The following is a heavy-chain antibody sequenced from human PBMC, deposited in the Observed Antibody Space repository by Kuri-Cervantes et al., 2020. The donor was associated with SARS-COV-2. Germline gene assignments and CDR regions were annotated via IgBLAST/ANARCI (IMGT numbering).Heavy chain of an antibody. CDR1: GYSFTGSW. D-gene: IGHD2-2*01. V-gene: IGHV5-51*01. CDR2: IYPGDSDT. Sequence: GGSLRLSCKGSGYSFTGSWIGWVRQMPGKGLEWMGIIYPGDSDTRYSPSFQGQVTISADKSISTAYLQWSSLKASDTAMYYCARLVDIVVVPAAQRGWFDPWGQGTLVTVSS. CDR3: ARLVDIVVVPAAQRGWFDP. J-gene: IGHJ5*02.